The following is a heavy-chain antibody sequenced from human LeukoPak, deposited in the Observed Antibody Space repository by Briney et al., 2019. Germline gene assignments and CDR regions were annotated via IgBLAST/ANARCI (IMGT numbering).Heavy chain of an antibody. Sequence: PGGSLRLSCAASGFTFSNYWMHWVRQAPGKGLVWVSRINSDGSSTNYADSVKGRFTISRDNAKSTLSLQMNSLRAEDTAVYYCTRIPDSWGQGTRVTVSS. V-gene: IGHV3-74*01. CDR1: GFTFSNYW. J-gene: IGHJ4*02. CDR3: TRIPDS. CDR2: INSDGSST.